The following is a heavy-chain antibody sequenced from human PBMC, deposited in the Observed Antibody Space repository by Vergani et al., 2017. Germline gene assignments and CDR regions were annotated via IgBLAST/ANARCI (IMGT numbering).Heavy chain of an antibody. CDR3: ARLGTVVTLRFDY. Sequence: QLQLQESGPGLVKPSETLSLTCTVSGGSISSSSYYWGWIRQPPGKGLEWIGSIYYSGSTYYNPSLKSRVTISVDTSKNQFSLKLSSVTAADTAGYYCARLGTVVTLRFDYWGQGTLVTVSS. D-gene: IGHD4-23*01. V-gene: IGHV4-39*01. CDR2: IYYSGST. J-gene: IGHJ4*02. CDR1: GGSISSSSYY.